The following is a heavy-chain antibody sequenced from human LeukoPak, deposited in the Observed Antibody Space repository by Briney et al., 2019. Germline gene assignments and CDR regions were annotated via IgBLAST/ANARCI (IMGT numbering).Heavy chain of an antibody. CDR3: ARYYYDILTGPILQYNWFDP. Sequence: PSETLSLTCTVSGGSISSGSYYWSWIRQPAGKGLEWIGRIYTSGSTNYNPSLKSRVTISVDTSKNQFSLKLSSVTAADTAVYYCARYYYDILTGPILQYNWFDPWGQGTLVTVSS. D-gene: IGHD3-9*01. J-gene: IGHJ5*02. V-gene: IGHV4-61*02. CDR2: IYTSGST. CDR1: GGSISSGSYY.